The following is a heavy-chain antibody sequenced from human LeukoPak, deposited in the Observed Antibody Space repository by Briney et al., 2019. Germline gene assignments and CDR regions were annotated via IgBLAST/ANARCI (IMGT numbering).Heavy chain of an antibody. CDR2: IYPGDSDT. D-gene: IGHD6-19*01. V-gene: IGHV5-51*01. Sequence: GESLKISCKGSGYSFTTYWIGWVRQMPGKGLEWMGIIYPGDSDTRYSPSFQGQVTISADKSITTAYLQWSSLKASDTAMYYCARHKRIAVAGEFDYWGQGTLVTVSS. CDR1: GYSFTTYW. CDR3: ARHKRIAVAGEFDY. J-gene: IGHJ4*02.